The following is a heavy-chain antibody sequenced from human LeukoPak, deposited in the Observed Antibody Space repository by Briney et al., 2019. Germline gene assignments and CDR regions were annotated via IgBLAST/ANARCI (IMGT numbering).Heavy chain of an antibody. CDR2: IFYSGST. CDR1: GGSISSSNYY. V-gene: IGHV4-39*01. J-gene: IGHJ4*02. D-gene: IGHD3-22*01. CDR3: ARVLLSSGYYYALDY. Sequence: SETLSLTCSVSGGSISSSNYYWGWIRQPPGKGLEWIGNIFYSGSTYYNPSLKSRVTIFVDTSKNQFSLNLNSVTAGDTAVYYCARVLLSSGYYYALDYWGQGTLVTVSS.